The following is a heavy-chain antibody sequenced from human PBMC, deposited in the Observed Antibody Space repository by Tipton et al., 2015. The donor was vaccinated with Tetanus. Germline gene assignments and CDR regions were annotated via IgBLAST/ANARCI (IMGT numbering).Heavy chain of an antibody. J-gene: IGHJ5*02. Sequence: TLSLNCSVSGASLSSGDYFWSWLRQSPGGGLEWIGYINSLGITWYNPSVNSRETISVDSSKNQFSLNVNSVTAADTAVDFCARGGQFRFFSEIFPTLFHPWGQGTLVSVSS. V-gene: IGHV4-30-4*01. CDR2: INSLGIT. CDR1: GASLSSGDYF. CDR3: ARGGQFRFFSEIFPTLFHP. D-gene: IGHD3-3*01.